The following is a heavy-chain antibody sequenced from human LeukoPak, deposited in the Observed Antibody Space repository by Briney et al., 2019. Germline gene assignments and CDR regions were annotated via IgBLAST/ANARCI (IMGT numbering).Heavy chain of an antibody. D-gene: IGHD4-17*01. CDR3: AREDPQTTVPEGMDV. J-gene: IGHJ6*02. CDR2: INYSGTT. Sequence: SETLSLTCTVSGGSISYYYWSWIRQSPGKGLEWIGYINYSGTTNYNPSLKSRVTISVDTSKNQFSLQLRSVTVADTAVYYCAREDPQTTVPEGMDVWGQGTTVTVSS. V-gene: IGHV4-59*01. CDR1: GGSISYYY.